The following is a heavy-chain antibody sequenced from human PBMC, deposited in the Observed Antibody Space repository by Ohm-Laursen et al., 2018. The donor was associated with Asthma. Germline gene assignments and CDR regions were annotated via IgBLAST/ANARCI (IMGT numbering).Heavy chain of an antibody. CDR2: ISGRGDST. D-gene: IGHD6-13*01. V-gene: IGHV3-23*01. CDR3: AKDVLGFVAAAQD. J-gene: IGHJ4*02. CDR1: GFSLTRYA. Sequence: GSLRLSCTAYGFSLTRYAMSWVRQAPGKGLKWVSGISGRGDSTYYADSVKGRFTISRDNSRRTLYLHMNSLTAEDTAVYYCAKDVLGFVAAAQDWGQGTLVTVSS.